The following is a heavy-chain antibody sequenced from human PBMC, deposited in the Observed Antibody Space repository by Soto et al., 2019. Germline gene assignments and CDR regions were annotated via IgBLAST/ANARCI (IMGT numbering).Heavy chain of an antibody. V-gene: IGHV3-23*01. CDR3: ANSGGLGDGYYNSVNYFDY. CDR2: FSGSGGST. Sequence: GGSLRLSCAASGLTFSSYAMSWVRQAPGKGLEWVSAFSGSGGSTYYADSVKGRFTISRDNSKNTLYLQMNSLRAEDTAVHYCANSGGLGDGYYNSVNYFDYRGRG. J-gene: IGHJ4*02. CDR1: GLTFSSYA. D-gene: IGHD6-19*01.